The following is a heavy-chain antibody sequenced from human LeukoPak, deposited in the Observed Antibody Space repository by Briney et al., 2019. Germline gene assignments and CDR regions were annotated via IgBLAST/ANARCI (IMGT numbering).Heavy chain of an antibody. CDR3: ASEHDYGDC. J-gene: IGHJ4*02. CDR2: IYYSGTT. CDR1: GGSISRNNYY. V-gene: IGHV4-39*07. Sequence: SQTLSLTCTVSGGSISRNNYYWGWIRQPPGKGLEWIGNIYYSGTTYYNPSLKSRLTISVDTSKNQFSLKLSSVTAADTAVYYCASEHDYGDCWGQGTLVTVSS.